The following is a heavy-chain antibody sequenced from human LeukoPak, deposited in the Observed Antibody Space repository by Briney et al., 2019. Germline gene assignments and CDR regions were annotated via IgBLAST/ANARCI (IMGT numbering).Heavy chain of an antibody. Sequence: ASVKVSCKASGYTFTSYGISWVRQAPGQGAEWMGWISAYNGNTNYAQKLQGRVTMTTDTSTSTAYMELRSLRSDDTAVYYCANTYYDILTGYDYGMDVWGQGTTVTVSS. CDR2: ISAYNGNT. CDR1: GYTFTSYG. D-gene: IGHD3-9*01. J-gene: IGHJ6*02. CDR3: ANTYYDILTGYDYGMDV. V-gene: IGHV1-18*01.